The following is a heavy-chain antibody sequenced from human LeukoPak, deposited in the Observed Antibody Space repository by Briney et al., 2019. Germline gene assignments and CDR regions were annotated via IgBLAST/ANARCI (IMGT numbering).Heavy chain of an antibody. CDR2: MNPNSGNT. CDR3: ARDTKGSSPRLYSSSWYGLDY. D-gene: IGHD6-13*01. J-gene: IGHJ4*02. CDR1: GYTFTSYD. Sequence: GASVKVSCKASGYTFTSYDINWVRQATGQGLEWMGWMNPNSGNTNYAQKLQGRVTMTTDTSTSTAYMELRSLRSDDTAVYYCARDTKGSSPRLYSSSWYGLDYWDQGTLVTVSS. V-gene: IGHV1-18*01.